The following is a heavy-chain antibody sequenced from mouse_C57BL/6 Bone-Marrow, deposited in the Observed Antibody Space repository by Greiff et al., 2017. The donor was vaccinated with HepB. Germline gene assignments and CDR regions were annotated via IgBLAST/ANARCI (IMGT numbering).Heavy chain of an antibody. CDR1: GFTFSDYG. D-gene: IGHD1-1*01. J-gene: IGHJ4*01. CDR3: ARSASTVVAPYAMDY. CDR2: ISSGSSTI. V-gene: IGHV5-17*01. Sequence: EVKLMESGGGLVKPGGSLKLSCAASGFTFSDYGMHWVRQAPEKGLEWVAYISSGSSTIYYADTVKGRFTISRDNAKNTLFLQMTSLRSEDTAMYYCARSASTVVAPYAMDYWGQGTSVTVSS.